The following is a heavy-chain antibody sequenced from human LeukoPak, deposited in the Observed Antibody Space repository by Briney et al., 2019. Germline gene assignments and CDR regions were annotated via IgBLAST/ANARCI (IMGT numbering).Heavy chain of an antibody. Sequence: SETLSLTCYVSGSSIRSGGYYWLWIRQPPGRELEWIGSIYYSGDTYYNPSVESRVTISVDTSKNQFSLKLSSVTAADTAVYYCATSIAAAGTDLTDYGMDVWGQGTTVTVSS. J-gene: IGHJ6*02. D-gene: IGHD6-13*01. CDR2: IYYSGDT. CDR3: ATSIAAAGTDLTDYGMDV. CDR1: GSSIRSGGYY. V-gene: IGHV4-39*07.